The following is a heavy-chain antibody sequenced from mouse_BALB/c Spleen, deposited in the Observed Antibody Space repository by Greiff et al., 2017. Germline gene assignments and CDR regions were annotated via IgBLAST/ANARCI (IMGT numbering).Heavy chain of an antibody. D-gene: IGHD1-2*01. CDR3: ARGITTAFAY. CDR1: GFAFSSYD. CDR2: ISSGGGST. J-gene: IGHJ3*01. V-gene: IGHV5-12-1*01. Sequence: EVMLVESGGDLVKPGGSLKLSCAASGFAFSSYDMSWVRQTPEKRLEWVAYISSGGGSTYYPDTVKGRFTISRDNAKNTLYLQMSSLKSEDTAMYYCARGITTAFAYWGQGTLVTVSA.